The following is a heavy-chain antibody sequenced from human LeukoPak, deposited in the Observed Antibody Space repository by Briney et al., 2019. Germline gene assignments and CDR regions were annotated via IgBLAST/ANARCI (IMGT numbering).Heavy chain of an antibody. V-gene: IGHV4-39*07. CDR2: IYYSGST. D-gene: IGHD6-19*01. Sequence: PGGSLRLSCAASGFTFSSYGMHWVRQPPGKGLEWIGSIYYSGSTYYNPSLKSRVTISVDTSKNQFSLKLSSVTAADTAVYYCARLAGDYFDYWGQGTLVTVSS. CDR1: GFTFSSYG. J-gene: IGHJ4*02. CDR3: ARLAGDYFDY.